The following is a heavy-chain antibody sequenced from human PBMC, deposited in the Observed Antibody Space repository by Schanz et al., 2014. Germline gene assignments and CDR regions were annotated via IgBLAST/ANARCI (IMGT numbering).Heavy chain of an antibody. D-gene: IGHD6-19*01. V-gene: IGHV3-23*01. CDR3: AKLSSSGRLAGYFDY. CDR1: GFTFRDYY. CDR2: ISGSGGST. J-gene: IGHJ4*02. Sequence: EVQLLESGGGLVQPGGSLRLSCAASGFTFRDYYMSWIRQAPGKGLEWVSAISGSGGSTYYADSVRGRFTISRDRFQDTLYLQMSSLRAEDTAIYYCAKLSSSGRLAGYFDYWGQGALVTVSS.